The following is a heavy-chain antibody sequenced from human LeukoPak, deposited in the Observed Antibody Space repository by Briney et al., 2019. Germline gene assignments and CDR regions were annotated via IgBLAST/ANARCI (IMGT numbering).Heavy chain of an antibody. CDR1: GGSIISYY. D-gene: IGHD6-19*01. CDR3: ARAHSSGWYWFDP. V-gene: IGHV4-59*01. J-gene: IGHJ5*02. CDR2: IYYSGRT. Sequence: SETLSLTCTVSGGSIISYYWSWIRQPPGKALEWISFIYYSGRTRYNPSLQSRVTISLDTSKNYFSLQLRSVTAADTAVYYCARAHSSGWYWFDPWGQGTLVTVSS.